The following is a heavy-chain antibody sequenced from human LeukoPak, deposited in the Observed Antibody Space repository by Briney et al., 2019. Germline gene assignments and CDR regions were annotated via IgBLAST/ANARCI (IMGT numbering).Heavy chain of an antibody. CDR2: ISTDGSST. Sequence: GGSLRLSCAASGFTFSSYWMHWVRQAPGKGLVWVSRISTDGSSTNSADSGKGRLTISRDNAKNTLYLQMNSLRAEDTAVYYCVREYSSSSGRAFDMWGQGTMVTVSP. D-gene: IGHD6-6*01. CDR3: VREYSSSSGRAFDM. CDR1: GFTFSSYW. V-gene: IGHV3-74*01. J-gene: IGHJ3*02.